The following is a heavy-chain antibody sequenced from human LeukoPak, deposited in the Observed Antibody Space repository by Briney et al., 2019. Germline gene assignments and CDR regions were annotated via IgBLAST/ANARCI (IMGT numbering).Heavy chain of an antibody. CDR1: GFTFSSYA. Sequence: GGSPRLSRAASGFTFSSYAMSWVRRAPGKGLEWVSAISGSGGSTYYADSVKGRFTISRDNSKNTLYLQMNSLRAEDTAVYYCAKDSSGSYFPDAFDIWGQGTMVTVSS. D-gene: IGHD1-26*01. V-gene: IGHV3-23*01. CDR3: AKDSSGSYFPDAFDI. CDR2: ISGSGGST. J-gene: IGHJ3*02.